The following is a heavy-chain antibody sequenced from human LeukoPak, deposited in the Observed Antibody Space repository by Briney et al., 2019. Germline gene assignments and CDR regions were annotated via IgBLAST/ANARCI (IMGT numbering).Heavy chain of an antibody. V-gene: IGHV4-38-2*02. CDR1: GYSISSGYY. J-gene: IGHJ4*02. Sequence: ASETLSLTCTVSGYSISSGYYWGWIRQPPGKGLEWIGSIYHSGSTYYNPSLKSRVTISVDTSKNQFSLKLSSVTAADTAVYYCARQRPRGYCSGGSCPRTRGYYFDYWGQGTLVTVSS. CDR2: IYHSGST. D-gene: IGHD2-15*01. CDR3: ARQRPRGYCSGGSCPRTRGYYFDY.